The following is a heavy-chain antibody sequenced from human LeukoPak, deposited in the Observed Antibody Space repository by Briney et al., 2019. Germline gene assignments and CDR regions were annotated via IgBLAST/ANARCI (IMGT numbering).Heavy chain of an antibody. V-gene: IGHV1-24*01. D-gene: IGHD3-22*01. Sequence: ASVKVSCKVSGYTLTELSMHWVRQAPGKGLEWMGGFDPEDGETIYAQKFQGGVTMTEDTSTDTAYMELSSLGSEDTAVYYCATVPSSGYYYFDYWGQGTLVTVSS. CDR1: GYTLTELS. CDR2: FDPEDGET. J-gene: IGHJ4*02. CDR3: ATVPSSGYYYFDY.